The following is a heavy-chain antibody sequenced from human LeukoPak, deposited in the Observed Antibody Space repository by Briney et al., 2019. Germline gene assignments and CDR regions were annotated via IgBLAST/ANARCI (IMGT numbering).Heavy chain of an antibody. J-gene: IGHJ3*02. CDR2: INPSGGT. CDR1: GYTFTGYY. V-gene: IGHV1-2*02. CDR3: ARGSRLGVVERDAFDI. D-gene: IGHD3-3*01. Sequence: GASVKVSCKASGYTFTGYYLHWVRQAPGQGLEWMGWINPSGGTNYAQKFQGRVTMTRDTSISTAYMELSRLRSDDTAAYYCARGSRLGVVERDAFDIWGQGTMVTVSS.